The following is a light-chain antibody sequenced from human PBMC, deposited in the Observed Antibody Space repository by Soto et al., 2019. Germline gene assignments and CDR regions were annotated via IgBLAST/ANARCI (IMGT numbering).Light chain of an antibody. J-gene: IGKJ1*01. CDR1: QGIRND. V-gene: IGKV1-6*01. CDR3: LQDYNYPWT. CDR2: AAS. Sequence: AIPMNQPPSPPFAPLGHRINITFPASQGIRNDLGWYQQKPGKAPKLLIYAASSLQSGVPSRFSGSGSGTDFTLTISSLQPEDFATYYCLQDYNYPWTFGQGTKVDIK.